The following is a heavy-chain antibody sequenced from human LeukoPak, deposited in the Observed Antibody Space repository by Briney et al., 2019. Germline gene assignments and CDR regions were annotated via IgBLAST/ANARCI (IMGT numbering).Heavy chain of an antibody. CDR3: AIRRGAQLISYYFDY. J-gene: IGHJ4*02. CDR2: ISSSSSTI. Sequence: GGSLRLSCAASGFTFSSYSMNWVRQAPGKGLEWVSYISSSSSTIYYADSVKGRFTISRDNAKNSLYLQMNSLRAEDTAVYYCAIRRGAQLISYYFDYWGQGTLVTVSS. CDR1: GFTFSSYS. D-gene: IGHD6-13*01. V-gene: IGHV3-48*01.